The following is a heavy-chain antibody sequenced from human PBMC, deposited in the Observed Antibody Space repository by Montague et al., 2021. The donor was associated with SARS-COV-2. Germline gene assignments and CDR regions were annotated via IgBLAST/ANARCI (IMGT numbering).Heavy chain of an antibody. J-gene: IGHJ3*02. Sequence: PALVKPTQTLTLTCTFSGFSLSTSGMCVSWIRQPPGKALEWLALIDWDDDKYYSTSLKTRLTISEDTSKNQVVLTMTNMDPVDTATYYCARIWGATGGDAFDIWGQGTMVTVSS. CDR1: GFSLSTSGMC. D-gene: IGHD1-26*01. V-gene: IGHV2-70*01. CDR3: ARIWGATGGDAFDI. CDR2: IDWDDDK.